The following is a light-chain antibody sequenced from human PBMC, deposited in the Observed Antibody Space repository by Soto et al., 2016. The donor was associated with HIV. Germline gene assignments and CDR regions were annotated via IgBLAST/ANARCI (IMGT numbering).Light chain of an antibody. CDR3: YTATDSTVF. V-gene: IGLV3-27*01. CDR1: VLAKIY. CDR2: KDT. J-gene: IGLJ2*01. Sequence: SYELTQPSSVSVSPGQTARITCSGDVLAKIYARWFQQKPGQAPILVIYKDTERPSGVPERFSGSTSGTIVTLTISGAQVENEADYYCYTATDSTVFFGGGTKADRP.